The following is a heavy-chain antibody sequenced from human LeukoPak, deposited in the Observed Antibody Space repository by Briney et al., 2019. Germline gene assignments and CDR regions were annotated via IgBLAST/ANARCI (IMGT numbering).Heavy chain of an antibody. Sequence: GGSLRLPCGASGFNFSINCVSWVRQARGRGVEGVANIKQDGSEKYCVDSVKGLFTISRDYAEHALYVHLKPLRAEDTAVYYCARKLYYYDSGDYGWFDPWGQGTLVTVSS. V-gene: IGHV3-7*03. J-gene: IGHJ5*02. D-gene: IGHD3-22*01. CDR3: ARKLYYYDSGDYGWFDP. CDR1: GFNFSINC. CDR2: IKQDGSEK.